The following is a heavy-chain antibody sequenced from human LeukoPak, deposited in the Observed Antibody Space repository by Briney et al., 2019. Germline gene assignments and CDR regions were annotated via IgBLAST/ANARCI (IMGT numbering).Heavy chain of an antibody. CDR1: GFTFSSYS. Sequence: PGGSLRLSCAASGFTFSSYSMNWVRQAPGKGLEWVSSISSSSSYIYYADSVKGRFTISRDNAKNSLYLQMNSLRAEDTAVYYCARDSHYDSSGYSPIDYWGQGTLVTVSS. V-gene: IGHV3-21*01. CDR2: ISSSSSYI. J-gene: IGHJ4*02. D-gene: IGHD3-22*01. CDR3: ARDSHYDSSGYSPIDY.